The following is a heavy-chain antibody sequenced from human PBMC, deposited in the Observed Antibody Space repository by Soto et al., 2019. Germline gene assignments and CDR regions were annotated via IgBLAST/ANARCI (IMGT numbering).Heavy chain of an antibody. V-gene: IGHV3-30*18. Sequence: QVQLVESGGGVVQPGRSLRLSCAASGFIFSSYGIHWVRQAPGKGLEWVAVISYDGSNKYYADSVKGRFTISRDNSKNTLYLQMNSLRAEDTAVYYCAKETYSGPLDYWGQGTLVTVSS. CDR1: GFIFSSYG. CDR3: AKETYSGPLDY. J-gene: IGHJ4*02. D-gene: IGHD2-15*01. CDR2: ISYDGSNK.